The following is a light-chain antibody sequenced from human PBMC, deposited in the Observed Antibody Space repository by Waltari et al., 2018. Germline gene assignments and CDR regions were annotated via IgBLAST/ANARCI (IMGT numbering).Light chain of an antibody. CDR2: DAS. CDR3: QQLHSYPVT. Sequence: AVQLTQSPSSLSASVGDRVTITCRASQAISSALAWDQKNPGKAPNLLIYDASNLESGVPSRFSGSGSGTHFTLTISSLQPADFATYYCQQLHSYPVTFGGGTKVEIK. J-gene: IGKJ4*01. V-gene: IGKV1-13*02. CDR1: QAISSA.